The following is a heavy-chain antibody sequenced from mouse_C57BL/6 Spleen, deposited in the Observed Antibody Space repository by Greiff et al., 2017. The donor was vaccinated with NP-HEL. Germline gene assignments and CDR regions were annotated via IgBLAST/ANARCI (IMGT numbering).Heavy chain of an antibody. CDR1: GYTFTGYW. Sequence: QVQLKESGAELMKPGASVKLSCKATGYTFTGYWIEWVKQRPGHGLEWIGEILPGSGSNNYNEKFKGKATFTPDTSSNTADMQLISLTTEDSSSYYWARPHYYGSSSYFDYWGQGTTLTVSS. CDR3: ARPHYYGSSSYFDY. J-gene: IGHJ2*01. CDR2: ILPGSGSN. V-gene: IGHV1-9*01. D-gene: IGHD1-1*01.